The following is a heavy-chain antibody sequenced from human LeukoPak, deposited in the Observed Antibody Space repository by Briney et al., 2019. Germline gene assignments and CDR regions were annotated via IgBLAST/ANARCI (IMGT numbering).Heavy chain of an antibody. CDR1: GGSISSGGYY. D-gene: IGHD3-10*01. CDR3: ARGYYYGSGYSPYYYYGMDV. V-gene: IGHV4-31*03. J-gene: IGHJ6*02. Sequence: PSETLSLTCTVSGGSISSGGYYWSWIRQHPGKGLEWIGYIYYSGSTYYNPSLKSRVTISVDTSKNQFSLKLSSVTAADTAVYYCARGYYYGSGYSPYYYYGMDVWGQGTTVTVSS. CDR2: IYYSGST.